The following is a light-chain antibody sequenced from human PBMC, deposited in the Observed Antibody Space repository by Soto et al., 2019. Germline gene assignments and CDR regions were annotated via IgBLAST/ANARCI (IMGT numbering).Light chain of an antibody. Sequence: QAVLTQDPSLTLSPGGTVTLTCVSSTGAVTNGHYPYWFQQKPGQAPRTLIYDTTNRHSWTPARFSGSLLGDKAALTLSGAQPEDEAEYYCLLSYNGPYVFGTGTKVTVL. CDR1: TGAVTNGHY. V-gene: IGLV7-46*01. J-gene: IGLJ1*01. CDR3: LLSYNGPYV. CDR2: DTT.